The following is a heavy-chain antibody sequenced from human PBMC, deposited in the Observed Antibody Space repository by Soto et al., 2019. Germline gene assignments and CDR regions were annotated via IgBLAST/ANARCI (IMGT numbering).Heavy chain of an antibody. CDR1: GYSFTDYH. J-gene: IGHJ6*02. Sequence: SVKVSCKASGYSFTDYHIHWVRQAPGQGLEWLGRINPKSGGTSTAQKFQGWVTMTTDTSISTASMELTRLTSDDTAIYYCARGESTDCSNDVCSFCCNHDMDVWGQGSTITVSS. V-gene: IGHV1-2*04. CDR3: ARGESTDCSNDVCSFCCNHDMDV. CDR2: INPKSGGT. D-gene: IGHD2-8*01.